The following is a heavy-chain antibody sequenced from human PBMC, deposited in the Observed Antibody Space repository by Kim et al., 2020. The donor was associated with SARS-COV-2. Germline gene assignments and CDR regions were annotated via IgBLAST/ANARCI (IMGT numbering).Heavy chain of an antibody. CDR1: GGSISSYY. V-gene: IGHV4-59*01. D-gene: IGHD4-17*01. J-gene: IGHJ4*02. CDR3: ARCFYGDLPDY. CDR2: IYYSGST. Sequence: SETLSLTCTVSGGSISSYYWSWIRQPPGKGLEWIGYIYYSGSTNYNPSLKSRVTISVDTSKNQFSLKLSSVTAADTAVYYCARCFYGDLPDYWGQGTLVTVSS.